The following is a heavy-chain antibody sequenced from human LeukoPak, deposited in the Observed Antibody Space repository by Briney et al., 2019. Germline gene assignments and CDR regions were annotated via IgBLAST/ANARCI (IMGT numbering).Heavy chain of an antibody. CDR2: ISAYNGNT. CDR3: ARDPIPHYYDSSGYCFDY. D-gene: IGHD3-22*01. Sequence: ASVKVSCKASGYTFTSYGISWVRQAPGQGLEWMGWISAYNGNTNYAQKLQGRVTMTTDTSTSTAYTELRSLRSDDTAVYYCARDPIPHYYDSSGYCFDYWGQGTLVTVSS. J-gene: IGHJ4*02. V-gene: IGHV1-18*01. CDR1: GYTFTSYG.